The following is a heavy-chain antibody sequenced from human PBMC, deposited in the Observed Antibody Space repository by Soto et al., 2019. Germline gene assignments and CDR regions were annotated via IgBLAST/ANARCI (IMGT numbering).Heavy chain of an antibody. CDR2: VYYTGST. V-gene: IGHV4-59*01. D-gene: IGHD6-13*01. CDR1: GGSISSDY. Sequence: SETLSLTCTVSGGSISSDYWCWIRQPPGQGLEWIGYVYYTGSTNYKPYLKSPVTITLDTSKNQFSLNLSSVTAADTAVYFCARDRLSDQQLGGYYYYDMDVWGPGTTVTVSS. J-gene: IGHJ6*02. CDR3: ARDRLSDQQLGGYYYYDMDV.